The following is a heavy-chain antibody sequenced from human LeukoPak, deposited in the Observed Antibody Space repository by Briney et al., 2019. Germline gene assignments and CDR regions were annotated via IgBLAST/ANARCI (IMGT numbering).Heavy chain of an antibody. V-gene: IGHV3-74*01. CDR3: ARNGVDSTYDI. CDR1: GFTLSNYW. Sequence: QPGGSLRLSCAASGFTLSNYWMHWVRQAPGKGLVWVSRINSDGSSTSHADSVKGRFTISRDNAKSTLYLQMNSLRSEDTAVYHCARNGVDSTYDIWGQGTVVTVSS. CDR2: INSDGSST. J-gene: IGHJ3*02. D-gene: IGHD2-8*01.